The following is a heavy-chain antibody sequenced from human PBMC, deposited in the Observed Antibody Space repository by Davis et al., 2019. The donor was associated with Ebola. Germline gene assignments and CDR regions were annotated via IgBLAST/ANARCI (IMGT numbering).Heavy chain of an antibody. CDR2: IYYSGST. J-gene: IGHJ6*02. CDR3: ARGGYGKDYYYYGMDV. V-gene: IGHV4-39*01. Sequence: SETLSLTCTVSGGSISSSSYYWGWIRQPPGKGLEWIGSIYYSGSTYYNPSLKSRVTISVDTSKNQFSLQLNSVTPEDTAVYYCARGGYGKDYYYYGMDVWGQGTTVTVSS. CDR1: GGSISSSSYY. D-gene: IGHD5-12*01.